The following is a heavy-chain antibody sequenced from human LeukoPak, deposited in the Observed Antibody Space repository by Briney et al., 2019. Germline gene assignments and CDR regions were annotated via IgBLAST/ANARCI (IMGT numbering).Heavy chain of an antibody. Sequence: SSETLSLTCTVSGGPISSYYWSWIRQPPGKGLEWIGYIYYSGSTNYNPSLKSRVTISVDTSKNQFSLKLSSVTAADTAVYYCARSAARGYDSSGYYYRNWGQGTLVTVSS. CDR2: IYYSGST. D-gene: IGHD3-22*01. J-gene: IGHJ4*02. CDR1: GGPISSYY. CDR3: ARSAARGYDSSGYYYRN. V-gene: IGHV4-59*01.